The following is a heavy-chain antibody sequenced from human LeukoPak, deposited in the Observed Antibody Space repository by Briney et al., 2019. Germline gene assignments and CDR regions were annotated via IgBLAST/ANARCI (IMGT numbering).Heavy chain of an antibody. CDR1: GFTFSSYG. D-gene: IGHD2-2*01. V-gene: IGHV3-30*02. CDR3: AKLTSTWFDP. CDR2: IQYDGGIK. J-gene: IGHJ5*02. Sequence: GGSLRLSCAASGFTFSSYGMHWVRQAPGKGLEWVAFIQYDGGIKYYADSVKGRFTISRDNSKNTLYLQMNSLRAEDAAVYYCAKLTSTWFDPWGQGTLVTVSS.